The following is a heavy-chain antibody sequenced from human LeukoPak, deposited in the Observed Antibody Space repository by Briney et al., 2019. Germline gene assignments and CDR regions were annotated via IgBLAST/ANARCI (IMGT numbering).Heavy chain of an antibody. CDR1: GFTFSTYA. Sequence: GGSLRLSCAASGFTFSTYAMSWVRQAPGKGLEWVSGISGSGGSTYYADSVKGRFTISRDNSKNTLYLQMNSLRAEDTAVYYCAKGKMDPFDYWGQGTLVTVSS. V-gene: IGHV3-23*01. CDR3: AKGKMDPFDY. J-gene: IGHJ4*02. D-gene: IGHD2-2*03. CDR2: ISGSGGST.